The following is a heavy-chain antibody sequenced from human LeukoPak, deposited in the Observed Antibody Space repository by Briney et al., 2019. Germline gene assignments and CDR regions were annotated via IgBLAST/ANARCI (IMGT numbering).Heavy chain of an antibody. CDR1: GFTFSHYA. D-gene: IGHD3-10*01. CDR2: ITSSSGYI. Sequence: GGSLRLSCAASGFTFSHYAMNWGRQAPGKGLEWVSSITSSSGYIYYADSVKGRFTISRDNAKSSLFLQMNSLRVEDTAVYFCAREVRGLDYWGQGTLVTVSS. CDR3: AREVRGLDY. V-gene: IGHV3-21*01. J-gene: IGHJ4*02.